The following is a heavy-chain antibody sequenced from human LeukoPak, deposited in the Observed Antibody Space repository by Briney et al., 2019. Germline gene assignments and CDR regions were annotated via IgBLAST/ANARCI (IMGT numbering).Heavy chain of an antibody. CDR3: AREVIRGHNYNWFDP. CDR2: IWYDGSNK. J-gene: IGHJ5*02. V-gene: IGHV3-33*01. CDR1: GFTFSSYG. Sequence: GGSLTLSCAASGFTFSSYGMQWVRQAPGRGLEWEAVIWYDGSNKYYADSVEGRFTISRDNSKNTLYLQMNSLRAEDTAVYYCAREVIRGHNYNWFDPWGQGTLVTVSS. D-gene: IGHD3-10*01.